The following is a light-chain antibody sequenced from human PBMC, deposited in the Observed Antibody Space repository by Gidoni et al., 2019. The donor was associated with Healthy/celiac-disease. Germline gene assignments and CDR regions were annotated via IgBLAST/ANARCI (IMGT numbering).Light chain of an antibody. CDR1: QSFSSY. J-gene: IGKJ4*01. Sequence: EIVLTQSPATLSVSPGDRATISCRASQSFSSYLSWYQQQPGQAPMLLIYDASNRATGSPARFSGSGSGTDFTLTISSLEPEDFAVYYCQQRSNWPLTFGGGTKVEIK. CDR2: DAS. V-gene: IGKV3-11*01. CDR3: QQRSNWPLT.